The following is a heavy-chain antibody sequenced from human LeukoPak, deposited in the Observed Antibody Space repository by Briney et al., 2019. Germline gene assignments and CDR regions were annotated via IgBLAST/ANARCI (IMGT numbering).Heavy chain of an antibody. V-gene: IGHV3-33*01. CDR3: ATGSDSPWVFDS. D-gene: IGHD2-21*01. J-gene: IGHJ4*02. CDR1: GFTFSSFG. Sequence: PGGSLRLSCAASGFTFSSFGMHWVRQAPGKGLEWVAVIWYDASNKYYADSVKGRFTISRDNSKNTLFLQMSSLRADDTAVYYCATGSDSPWVFDSWGQGTLVTVSS. CDR2: IWYDASNK.